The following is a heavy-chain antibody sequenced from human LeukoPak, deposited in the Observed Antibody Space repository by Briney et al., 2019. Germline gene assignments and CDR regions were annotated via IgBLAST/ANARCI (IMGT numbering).Heavy chain of an antibody. CDR1: GAAMTSHH. J-gene: IGHJ4*02. CDR3: SGGRSSRYSDY. CDR2: IYHRANT. V-gene: IGHV4-59*11. Sequence: PETLSLTCIVSGAAMTSHHWNWVRQTPGKRLEWIGYIYHRANTNFITSYSSSLRSRVSMSVDMSKNLFSLSLTSVSAADTAIYYCSGGRSSRYSDYWGQGALVTVFS. D-gene: IGHD3-9*01.